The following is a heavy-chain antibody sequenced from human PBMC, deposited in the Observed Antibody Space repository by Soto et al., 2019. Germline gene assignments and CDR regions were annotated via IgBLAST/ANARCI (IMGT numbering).Heavy chain of an antibody. D-gene: IGHD1-26*01. CDR2: ISRDGSHK. J-gene: IGHJ4*02. CDR3: ARSRNSAVADSFDF. Sequence: GGSLRLSCAASGFTFRNYAIHWVRQAPGKGLEWVAVISRDGSHKYYLDSVKGRFTISRDNSKDTVNLLMNSLRDDDSAMYYCARSRNSAVADSFDFWGQGTLVTVSS. CDR1: GFTFRNYA. V-gene: IGHV3-30*04.